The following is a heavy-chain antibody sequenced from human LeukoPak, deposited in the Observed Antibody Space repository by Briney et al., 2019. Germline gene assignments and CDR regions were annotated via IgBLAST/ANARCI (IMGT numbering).Heavy chain of an antibody. CDR2: INPSGGST. J-gene: IGHJ4*02. D-gene: IGHD2-15*01. Sequence: ASVKVSCKASGYTFTSYYMHWVRQAPGQGLEWMGIINPSGGSTSYAQKFQGRVTMTRDTSTSTVYMELSSLRSEDTAVYYCARDMGYCSGGSRPYYFDYWGQGTLVTVSS. CDR1: GYTFTSYY. V-gene: IGHV1-46*01. CDR3: ARDMGYCSGGSRPYYFDY.